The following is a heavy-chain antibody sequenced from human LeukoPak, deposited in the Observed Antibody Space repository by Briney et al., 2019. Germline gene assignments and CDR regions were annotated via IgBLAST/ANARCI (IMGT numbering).Heavy chain of an antibody. CDR3: AVKEWLPPNWFDP. D-gene: IGHD3-3*01. CDR2: INHSGST. Sequence: SETLSLTCAVYGGSFSGYYWSWIRQPPGKGLEWIGKINHSGSTNYNPSLKSRVTISVDTSKNQFSLKLSSVTAADTAVYYCAVKEWLPPNWFDPWGQGTLVTVSS. J-gene: IGHJ5*02. V-gene: IGHV4-34*01. CDR1: GGSFSGYY.